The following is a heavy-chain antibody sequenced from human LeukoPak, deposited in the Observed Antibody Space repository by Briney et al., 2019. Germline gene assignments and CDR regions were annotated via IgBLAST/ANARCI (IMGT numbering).Heavy chain of an antibody. D-gene: IGHD2-15*01. Sequence: GGSLRLSCAASGFTVSSNYVSWVRQAPGKGLEWVSVIYSGGSTYYADSVKGRFTISGDNSKNTVFLQMNSLRAEDTAVYYCARSGHCSGGSCYFDYWGQGTPVTVSS. CDR2: IYSGGST. V-gene: IGHV3-66*01. J-gene: IGHJ4*02. CDR3: ARSGHCSGGSCYFDY. CDR1: GFTVSSNY.